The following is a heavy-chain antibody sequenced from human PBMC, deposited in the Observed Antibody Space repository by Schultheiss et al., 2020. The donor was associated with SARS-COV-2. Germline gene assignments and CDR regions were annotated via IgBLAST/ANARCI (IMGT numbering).Heavy chain of an antibody. D-gene: IGHD5-24*01. Sequence: SGPTLVKPTETLTLTCTVSGFSLSNARMGVSWIRQPPGKALEWLAHIFSNDEKSYSTSLRSRLTISKDTSKSQVVLIMTNMDPVDTATYYCARNLEPPYYYYGMDVWGQGTTVTVSS. V-gene: IGHV2-26*01. CDR3: ARNLEPPYYYYGMDV. CDR2: IFSNDEK. J-gene: IGHJ6*02. CDR1: GFSLSNARMG.